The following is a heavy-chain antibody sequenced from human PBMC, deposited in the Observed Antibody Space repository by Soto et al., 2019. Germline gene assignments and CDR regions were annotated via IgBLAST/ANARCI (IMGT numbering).Heavy chain of an antibody. CDR1: GCTFSSYA. CDR3: ARDSLSTTTSKVTEEHH. D-gene: IGHD5-12*01. J-gene: IGHJ1*01. Sequence: SVKVSCKASGCTFSSYAITWVRQAPGQGLEWMGTLIPVFGTADYAQKFQGRVTISADESTSTAYMDLNSLRSEDTAVYYCARDSLSTTTSKVTEEHHWGQGTLVTVSS. V-gene: IGHV1-69*13. CDR2: LIPVFGTA.